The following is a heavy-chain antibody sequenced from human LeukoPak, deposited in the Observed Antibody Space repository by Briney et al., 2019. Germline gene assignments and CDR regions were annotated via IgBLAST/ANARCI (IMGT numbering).Heavy chain of an antibody. V-gene: IGHV3-23*01. CDR1: GFTFNIHW. D-gene: IGHD3-22*01. CDR2: VSGSGGST. CDR3: AKSSYYDSSGYYREYYFDY. Sequence: LGGSLRLSCAASGFTFNIHWMTWVRQAPGKGLEWVSSVSGSGGSTYYADSVKGRFTISRDNSKSTLFLQMNSPRAEDTAVYYCAKSSYYDSSGYYREYYFDYWGQGTLVTVSS. J-gene: IGHJ4*02.